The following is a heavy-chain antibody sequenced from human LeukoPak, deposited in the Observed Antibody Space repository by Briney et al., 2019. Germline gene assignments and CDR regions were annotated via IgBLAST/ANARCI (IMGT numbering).Heavy chain of an antibody. CDR1: GGSISSYY. CDR2: MYYSGST. J-gene: IGHJ4*02. V-gene: IGHV4-59*12. Sequence: SETLSLTCTVSGGSISSYYWSWIRQPPGKGLEWIGSMYYSGSTYYNPSLQSRVTISVDTSKNQFSLKLTSVTAADTAVYYCATAAGASGNHIFDYWGQGTLVTVSS. D-gene: IGHD1-14*01. CDR3: ATAAGASGNHIFDY.